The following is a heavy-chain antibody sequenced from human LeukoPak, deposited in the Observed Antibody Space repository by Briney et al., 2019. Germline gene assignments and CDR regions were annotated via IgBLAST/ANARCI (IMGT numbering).Heavy chain of an antibody. CDR1: GYTFTSYG. CDR2: ISAYNGNT. J-gene: IGHJ6*02. D-gene: IGHD6-13*01. Sequence: ASVKVSCKASGYTFTSYGISWVRQAPGQGLEWMGWISAYNGNTNYAQKLQGRVTMTTDTSTSTAYMELSSLRSEDTAVYYCASPQSSSWYKRPGDPPLYYYYGMDVWGQGTTVTVSS. CDR3: ASPQSSSWYKRPGDPPLYYYYGMDV. V-gene: IGHV1-18*01.